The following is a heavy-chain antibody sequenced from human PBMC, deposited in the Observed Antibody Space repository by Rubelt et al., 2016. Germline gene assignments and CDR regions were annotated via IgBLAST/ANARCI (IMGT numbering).Heavy chain of an antibody. D-gene: IGHD1-26*01. Sequence: EVQLVESGGGLVQPGGSLRLSCAASGFTFSSYEMNWVRQAPGKGLEWVSYISSSSSTIYYADSVKGRFTISRDNAKNSLYLQMNSLRDEDTAVYYCARDGSYSNYYYGMDVWGQGTTVTVSS. CDR1: GFTFSSYE. V-gene: IGHV3-48*03. CDR2: ISSSSSTI. J-gene: IGHJ6*02. CDR3: ARDGSYSNYYYGMDV.